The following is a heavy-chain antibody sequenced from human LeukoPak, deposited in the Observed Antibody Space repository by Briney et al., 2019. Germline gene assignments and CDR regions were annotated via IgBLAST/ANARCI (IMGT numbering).Heavy chain of an antibody. CDR1: GFTFSSYA. J-gene: IGHJ3*02. CDR3: ARTRGNAFDI. V-gene: IGHV3-74*01. CDR2: IDTDGSTT. D-gene: IGHD3-10*01. Sequence: HPGGSLRLSCAASGFTFSSYAMHWVRQAPGKGLVWVSRIDTDGSTTRYADSVKGRFTISRDNAENTLYLQMDSLRAEDTALYYCARTRGNAFDIWGQGTMVTVSS.